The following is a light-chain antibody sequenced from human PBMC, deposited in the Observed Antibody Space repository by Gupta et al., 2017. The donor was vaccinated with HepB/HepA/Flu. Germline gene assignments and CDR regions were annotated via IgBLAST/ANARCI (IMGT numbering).Light chain of an antibody. J-gene: IGLJ3*02. V-gene: IGLV1-47*01. CDR1: SSNIGGRF. CDR3: ASWDDSRSGPV. Sequence: QSVLTQPPSASGTPGQQVSISCSGNSSNIGGRFVYWYQFFPGAAPKILLYRNDQRPLGVPDRFSGSKSGTSASLTISGLRSEDEADYYCASWDDSRSGPVFGGGTRVTVL. CDR2: RND.